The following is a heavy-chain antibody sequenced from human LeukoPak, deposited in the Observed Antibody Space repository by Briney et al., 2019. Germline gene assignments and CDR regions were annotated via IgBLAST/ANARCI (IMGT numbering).Heavy chain of an antibody. CDR1: GFTFSSYA. J-gene: IGHJ6*03. CDR2: ISGSGGST. Sequence: GSLRLSCAASGFTFSSYAMSWVRQAPGKGLEWVSAISGSGGSTYYADSVKGRFTISRDNSKNTLYLQMNSLRAEDTAVYYCAKDRDNWNDENDMDVWGKGTTVTVSS. V-gene: IGHV3-23*01. D-gene: IGHD1-1*01. CDR3: AKDRDNWNDENDMDV.